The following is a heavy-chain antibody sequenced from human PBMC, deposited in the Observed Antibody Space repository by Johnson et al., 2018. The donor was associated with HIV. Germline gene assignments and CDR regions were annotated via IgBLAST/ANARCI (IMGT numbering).Heavy chain of an antibody. CDR1: GLTFDDYG. CDR2: ISWDGGST. CDR3: AKGAVAGINDAFDI. Sequence: QLVESGGGVVQPGRSLRLSCAASGLTFDDYGMSWVRQAPGKGLEWGSLISWDGGSTYYADSVKGRFTISRDNSKNSLYLQMNSLRTEDTALYYCAKGAVAGINDAFDIWGQGTMVTVSS. V-gene: IGHV3-43*01. J-gene: IGHJ3*02. D-gene: IGHD6-19*01.